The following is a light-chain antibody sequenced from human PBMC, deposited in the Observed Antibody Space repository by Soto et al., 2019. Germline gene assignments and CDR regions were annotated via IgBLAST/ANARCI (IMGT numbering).Light chain of an antibody. CDR3: QQYGKLPII. CDR2: AAS. J-gene: IGKJ5*01. Sequence: EIVMTQSPATLSVSPVEIAKLYFTASQSIRSNLAWYRPKPGQAPSLLIYAASTRATGIPARFSGSESGTDFTHTISRLEPEDFVVYYCQQYGKLPIICGQGTRREI. CDR1: QSIRSN. V-gene: IGKV3-15*01.